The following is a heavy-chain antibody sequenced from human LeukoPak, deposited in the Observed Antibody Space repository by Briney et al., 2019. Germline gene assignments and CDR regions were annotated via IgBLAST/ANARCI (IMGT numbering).Heavy chain of an antibody. D-gene: IGHD6-19*01. V-gene: IGHV4-34*01. CDR2: NNHCGNP. CDR1: GGPFRGYH. Sequence: SEPLSLTCAVYGGPFRGYHWSWTPQPPGKGREWIGENNHCGNPNYNPSLKSRVTISVDTSKPQFSLKLSSVTAADTAVYFCARTQEAGYSSGRYDSYYYYYMDVWGKGTTVTISS. CDR3: ARTQEAGYSSGRYDSYYYYYMDV. J-gene: IGHJ6*03.